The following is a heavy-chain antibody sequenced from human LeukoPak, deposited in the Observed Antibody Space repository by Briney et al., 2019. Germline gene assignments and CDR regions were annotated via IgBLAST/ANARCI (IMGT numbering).Heavy chain of an antibody. CDR1: GFTFSTYA. J-gene: IGHJ5*02. V-gene: IGHV3-30-3*01. Sequence: GGSLRLSCAASGFTFSTYAMHWVRQAPGKGLEWLALISYDGSNKYYADSVKGRFTISRDNSKNTLYLQMNSLRAEDTAVYYCARDPNWRYDYEEVLFDPWGQGTLVTVSS. CDR2: ISYDGSNK. CDR3: ARDPNWRYDYEEVLFDP. D-gene: IGHD4-17*01.